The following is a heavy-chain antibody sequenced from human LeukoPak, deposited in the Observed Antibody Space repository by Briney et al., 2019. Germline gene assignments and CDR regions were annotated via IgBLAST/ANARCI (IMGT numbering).Heavy chain of an antibody. J-gene: IGHJ4*02. D-gene: IGHD3-16*01. CDR2: INPNGGST. V-gene: IGHV1-46*03. Sequence: ASVKVSCKASGYTFTSYYMHWVRQAPGQGLEWMGIINPNGGSTNYAQSFQGRVTMTRDTSTSTVYMELSSLGSEDTAVYYCARWGMESSGFDYWGQGTLVTVSS. CDR1: GYTFTSYY. CDR3: ARWGMESSGFDY.